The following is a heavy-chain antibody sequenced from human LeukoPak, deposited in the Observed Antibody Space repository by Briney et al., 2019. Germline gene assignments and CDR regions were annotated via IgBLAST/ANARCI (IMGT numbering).Heavy chain of an antibody. V-gene: IGHV3-43D*04. J-gene: IGHJ5*02. Sequence: GGSLRLSCAASGFTFGSYAMNWVRQAPGKGLEWVSLISWDGGSTYYASFVKGRSTITRDNNKNSLYLQMNSLRAEDAALYYYARDVGSGSYYKGNWFDPWGQGTLVTVSS. CDR3: ARDVGSGSYYKGNWFDP. CDR1: GFTFGSYA. D-gene: IGHD3-10*01. CDR2: ISWDGGST.